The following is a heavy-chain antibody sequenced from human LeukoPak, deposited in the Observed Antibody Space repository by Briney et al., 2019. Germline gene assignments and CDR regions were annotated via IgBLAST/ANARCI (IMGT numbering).Heavy chain of an antibody. V-gene: IGHV4-59*04. CDR1: GGSISSYY. Sequence: SETLSLTCTVSGGSISSYYWSWIRQPPGKGLEWIGTIDHAGTTFYNVSLKSRVTISVDTPNNQFSLRLNSVGAADTAVYYCARRRAGYNQLDYWGQGTLVTVSS. D-gene: IGHD5-24*01. CDR2: IDHAGTT. J-gene: IGHJ4*02. CDR3: ARRRAGYNQLDY.